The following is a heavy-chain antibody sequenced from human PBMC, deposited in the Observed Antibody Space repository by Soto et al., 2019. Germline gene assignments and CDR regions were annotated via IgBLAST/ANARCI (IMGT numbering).Heavy chain of an antibody. CDR2: ISSSSSXI. V-gene: IGHV3-48*01. CDR3: XXXXXXDYIWGSYPLGV. CDR1: GFTLSSYN. D-gene: IGHD3-16*02. Sequence: EVQLVESGGGLVQPGGSLRLSCVDSGFTLSSYNMNWVRQAPGKGLEWVTYISSSSSXIXXADSVRGRFTISRDNAKXXXXXXXXXXXXXXXXXXXXXXXXXXDYIWGSYPLGVWGKGTTVTVSS. J-gene: IGHJ6*04.